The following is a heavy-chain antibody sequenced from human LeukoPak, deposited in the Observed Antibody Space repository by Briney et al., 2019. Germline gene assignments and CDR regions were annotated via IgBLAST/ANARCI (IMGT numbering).Heavy chain of an antibody. V-gene: IGHV1-18*01. Sequence: ASEKVSCKASGYTFANYVFNWVRQAPGQGPEWVGWINTDNGNTNYEQALQGRVSMTSDTSTSTAYMGLRSLRSDDTAVYYCAILPWEVNSPDVSDIWGQGTMVTVS. D-gene: IGHD1-26*01. J-gene: IGHJ3*02. CDR2: INTDNGNT. CDR1: GYTFANYV. CDR3: AILPWEVNSPDVSDI.